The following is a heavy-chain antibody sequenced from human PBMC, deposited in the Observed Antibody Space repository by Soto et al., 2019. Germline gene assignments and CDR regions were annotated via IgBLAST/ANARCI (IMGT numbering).Heavy chain of an antibody. Sequence: EVQLVESGGGLVQPGRSLRLSCAASGFTFDDYAMHWVRQAPGKGLEWVSGISWNSGSIGYADSVKGRFTISRDNAKNSLYLQMNSLRAEDTALYYCAKVSLYGDYYPGAALDYWGQGTLVTVSS. CDR2: ISWNSGSI. CDR3: AKVSLYGDYYPGAALDY. CDR1: GFTFDDYA. J-gene: IGHJ4*02. V-gene: IGHV3-9*01. D-gene: IGHD4-17*01.